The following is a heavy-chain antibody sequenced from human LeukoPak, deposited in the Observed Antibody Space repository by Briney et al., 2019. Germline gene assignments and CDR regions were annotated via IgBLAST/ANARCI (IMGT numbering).Heavy chain of an antibody. CDR3: ARDHMITFGGVIVNRWFDP. Sequence: SETLSLTCAVYGGSFSGYYWSWIRQPPGKGLEWIGYIYYSGSTNYNPSLKSRVTISVDTSKNQFSLKLSSVTAADTAVYYCARDHMITFGGVIVNRWFDPWGQGTLVTVSS. V-gene: IGHV4-59*01. D-gene: IGHD3-16*02. CDR2: IYYSGST. J-gene: IGHJ5*02. CDR1: GGSFSGYY.